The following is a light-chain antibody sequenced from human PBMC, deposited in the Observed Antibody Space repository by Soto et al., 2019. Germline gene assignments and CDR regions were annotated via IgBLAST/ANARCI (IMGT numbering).Light chain of an antibody. V-gene: IGLV2-14*03. CDR3: SSYTTSNTRQIV. J-gene: IGLJ1*01. Sequence: SDLTQPASVSGSPGQSIPIFCTGTSSDVGGYNYVSWYQHHPGKAPKLLIYDVSNRPSGISNRFSGSKSDNTASLTISGLQPEDEADYYCSSYTTSNTRQIVFGTGTKVTVL. CDR1: SSDVGGYNY. CDR2: DVS.